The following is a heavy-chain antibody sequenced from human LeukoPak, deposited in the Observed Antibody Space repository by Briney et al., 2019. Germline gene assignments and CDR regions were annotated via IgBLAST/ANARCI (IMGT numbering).Heavy chain of an antibody. CDR3: ARSAGIYSSSWYLDY. CDR1: GDSISDSKYF. J-gene: IGHJ4*02. CDR2: FYSGGST. D-gene: IGHD6-13*01. V-gene: IGHV4-39*07. Sequence: SETLSLTCTVFGDSISDSKYFWGWIRQPPGKGLEWIGNFYSGGSTYYNPSLKSRVAISEDTSGKQFSLRLGSVTAADTAVYYCARSAGIYSSSWYLDYWGQGTLVTVSS.